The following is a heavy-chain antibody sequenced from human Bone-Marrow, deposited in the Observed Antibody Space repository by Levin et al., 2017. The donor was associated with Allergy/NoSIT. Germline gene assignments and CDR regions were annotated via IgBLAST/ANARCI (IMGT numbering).Heavy chain of an antibody. CDR2: IKQDGSEK. Sequence: GESLKISCAASGFSFSSYWMSWVRQAPGKGLEWVANIKQDGSEKNYVDSVKGRFTTSRDNAKNSLYLQMNSLRAEDTAVYYCARVSLIQLCFLDFCGQGPLVTVSS. CDR1: GFSFSSYW. D-gene: IGHD5-18*01. CDR3: ARVSLIQLCFLDF. J-gene: IGHJ4*02. V-gene: IGHV3-7*04.